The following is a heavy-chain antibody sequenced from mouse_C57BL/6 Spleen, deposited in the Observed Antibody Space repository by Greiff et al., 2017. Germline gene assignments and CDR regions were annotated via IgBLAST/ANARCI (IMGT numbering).Heavy chain of an antibody. J-gene: IGHJ1*03. CDR2: ISGGGGNT. D-gene: IGHD1-1*01. Sequence: EVQLVESGGGLVKPGGSLKLSCAASGFTFSSYTMSWVRQTPEKRLEWVATISGGGGNTYYPDSVKGRFTISRDNAKNTLYLQMSSLRSEDTALYYCAGHYYGSSWGYFDVWGTGTTVTVSS. CDR3: AGHYYGSSWGYFDV. CDR1: GFTFSSYT. V-gene: IGHV5-9*01.